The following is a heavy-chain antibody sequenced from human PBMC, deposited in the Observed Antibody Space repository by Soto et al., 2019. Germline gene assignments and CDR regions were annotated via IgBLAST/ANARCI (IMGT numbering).Heavy chain of an antibody. Sequence: SETLSLTCTVSGGSVSSYYWSWIRQPPGKGLEWIGYIYYSGSTSYNPSLKSRVTISVDTSKNQFSLKLSSVTAADTAVCYCARLKDRRSFSFDYWAQGTLVTVSS. V-gene: IGHV4-59*02. D-gene: IGHD1-26*01. J-gene: IGHJ4*02. CDR1: GGSVSSYY. CDR3: ARLKDRRSFSFDY. CDR2: IYYSGST.